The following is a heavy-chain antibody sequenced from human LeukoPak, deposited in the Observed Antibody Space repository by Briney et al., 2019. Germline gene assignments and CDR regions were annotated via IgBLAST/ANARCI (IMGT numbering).Heavy chain of an antibody. CDR3: ARGSMVGYRRYYYDSSGYYFDY. CDR2: MSYSGST. V-gene: IGHV4-39*07. D-gene: IGHD3-22*01. J-gene: IGHJ4*02. CDR1: GGSITSSSYS. Sequence: SETLSLTCTVSGGSITSSSYSWGWIRQPPGKGLEWIASMSYSGSTYYNPSLKSRVTISVDTSRNQFSLKLSSVTAADTAVYYCARGSMVGYRRYYYDSSGYYFDYWGQGTLVTVSS.